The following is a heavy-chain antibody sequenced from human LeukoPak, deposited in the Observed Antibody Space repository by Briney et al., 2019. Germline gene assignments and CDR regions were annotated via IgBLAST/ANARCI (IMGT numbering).Heavy chain of an antibody. Sequence: GGSLRLSCAASGFTFSDYYMSWIRQAPGKGLEWVSAISGSDDGTYYADSVKGRFTISRDNSKNTLYLQMNSLRAEDTAVYYCANYPVSRFGELLPLDYWGQGTLVTVSS. CDR2: ISGSDDGT. J-gene: IGHJ4*02. V-gene: IGHV3-23*01. CDR1: GFTFSDYY. D-gene: IGHD3-10*01. CDR3: ANYPVSRFGELLPLDY.